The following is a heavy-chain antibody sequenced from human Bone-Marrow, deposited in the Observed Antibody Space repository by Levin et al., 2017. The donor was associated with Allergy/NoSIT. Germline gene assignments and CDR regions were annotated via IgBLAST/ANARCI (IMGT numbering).Heavy chain of an antibody. CDR3: ARESGSGSYYILGEYYPFDY. CDR1: GFSLSTSGMR. V-gene: IGHV2-70*04. J-gene: IGHJ4*02. D-gene: IGHD3-10*01. CDR2: IDWDDDK. Sequence: TLSLTCTFSGFSLSTSGMRVSWIRQPPGKALEWLARIDWDDDKFYSTSLKTRLTISKDTSKNQVVLTMTNMDPVDTATYYCARESGSGSYYILGEYYPFDYWGQGTLVTVSS.